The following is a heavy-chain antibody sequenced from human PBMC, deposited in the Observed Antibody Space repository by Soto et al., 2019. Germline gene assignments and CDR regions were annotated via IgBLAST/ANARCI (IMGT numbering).Heavy chain of an antibody. Sequence: ASVKVSCKASGYTFTGYYMHWVRQAPGQGLEWMGWINPNSGGTNYAQKFQGRVTMTRDTSISTAYVELSRLRSDDTAVYYCARGWEYYYDSSGYLPPDYWGQGTLVTVSS. CDR2: INPNSGGT. D-gene: IGHD3-22*01. V-gene: IGHV1-2*02. J-gene: IGHJ4*02. CDR1: GYTFTGYY. CDR3: ARGWEYYYDSSGYLPPDY.